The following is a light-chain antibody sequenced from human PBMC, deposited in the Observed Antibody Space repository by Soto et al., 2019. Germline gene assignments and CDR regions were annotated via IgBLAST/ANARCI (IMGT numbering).Light chain of an antibody. CDR2: KAS. J-gene: IGKJ1*01. CDR3: QHYNSYSEA. CDR1: QTISSW. Sequence: DIQMTQSPSSLSGSVGDRVTITRRASQTISSWLAWYQQKPGKAPKLLIYKASTLKSGVPSRFSGSGSGTEFTLTISSLQPDDFATYYCQHYNSYSEAFGQGTKVDIK. V-gene: IGKV1-5*03.